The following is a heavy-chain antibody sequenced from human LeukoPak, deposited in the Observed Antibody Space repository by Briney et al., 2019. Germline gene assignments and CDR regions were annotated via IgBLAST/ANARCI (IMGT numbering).Heavy chain of an antibody. CDR1: GGSFSGYY. Sequence: PSETLSLTCAVYGGSFSGYYWSWIRQPPGKGLEWIGEINRSGSTNYNPSLKSRVTISVDTSKNQFSLKLSPVTAADTAVYYCASRVNTAMVTTPFDYWGQGTLVTVSS. J-gene: IGHJ4*02. CDR2: INRSGST. D-gene: IGHD5-18*01. V-gene: IGHV4-34*01. CDR3: ASRVNTAMVTTPFDY.